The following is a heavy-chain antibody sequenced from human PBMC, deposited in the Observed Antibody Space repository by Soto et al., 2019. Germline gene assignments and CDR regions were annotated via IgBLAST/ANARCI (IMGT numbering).Heavy chain of an antibody. Sequence: VKFASKASGGTFSSYAIGWVRQAPGQGLEWMGGIIPIFGTGNYAQKFQGRVTITAEESTSTAYMELSSLRSEDTAVYYCARGRIVGALSTWGQGTTVPVSS. CDR1: GGTFSSYA. J-gene: IGHJ6*01. CDR2: IIPIFGTG. D-gene: IGHD1-26*01. CDR3: ARGRIVGALST. V-gene: IGHV1-69*13.